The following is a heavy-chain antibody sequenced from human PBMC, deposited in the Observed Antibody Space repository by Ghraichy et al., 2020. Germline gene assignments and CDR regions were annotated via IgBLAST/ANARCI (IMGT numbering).Heavy chain of an antibody. Sequence: GGSLRLSCAASGFTFSSYAMHWVRQAPGKGLEWVAFIRCYGSNTYYADSVKGRFTISRDNSKNTLYLQMNSLRAEDTAVYYCAKDLNYYDSSGYWGDYLGQGTLVTVSS. D-gene: IGHD3-22*01. CDR2: IRCYGSNT. CDR3: AKDLNYYDSSGYWGDY. J-gene: IGHJ4*02. V-gene: IGHV3-30*02. CDR1: GFTFSSYA.